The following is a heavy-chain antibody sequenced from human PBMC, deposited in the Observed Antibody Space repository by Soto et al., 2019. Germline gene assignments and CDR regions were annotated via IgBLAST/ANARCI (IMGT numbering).Heavy chain of an antibody. D-gene: IGHD2-15*01. Sequence: GGSLRLSCAASGFTFSTYGMHWVRQAPGEGLEWVAVISDDGRKTYYVDSVKGRFTISRDNPKNTLFLQMNSLRPEDTAVYYCXKDQRCCSGCSCYTFDYWGQGTPVTVSS. V-gene: IGHV3-30*18. CDR1: GFTFSTYG. CDR3: XKDQRCCSGCSCYTFDY. J-gene: IGHJ4*02. CDR2: ISDDGRKT.